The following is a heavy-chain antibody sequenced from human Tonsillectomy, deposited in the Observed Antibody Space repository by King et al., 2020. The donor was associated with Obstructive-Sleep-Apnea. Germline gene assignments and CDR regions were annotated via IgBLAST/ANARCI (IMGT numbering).Heavy chain of an antibody. CDR2: ISSSSSSI. V-gene: IGHV3-48*04. J-gene: IGHJ4*01. CDR1: GFTFSSNN. Sequence: VQLVESGGGLVQPGGSLRLSCAASGFTFSSNNMNWVRQAPGKGLEWVSYISSSSSSIHYADSVKGRFTISRDNARNSLYLQTNSLRAEDTAVYYCVRDRSSTYWGHGTLVTVSS. CDR3: VRDRSSTY. D-gene: IGHD2/OR15-2a*01.